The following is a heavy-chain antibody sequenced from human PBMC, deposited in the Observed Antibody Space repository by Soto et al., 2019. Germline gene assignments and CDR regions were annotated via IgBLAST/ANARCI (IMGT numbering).Heavy chain of an antibody. CDR1: GFSLSTSGMG. D-gene: IGHD1-26*01. Sequence: QITLKESGPTLVTPTQTRTLTCTLSGFSLSTSGMGVHWIRQPPGNALEWLALIYWDGDKRYRPSLKSRLTITEDTSKNQVVLTMTNMDPVDTATYYCAHKASSGRIYWGQGTLVTVSS. J-gene: IGHJ4*02. CDR2: IYWDGDK. CDR3: AHKASSGRIY. V-gene: IGHV2-5*02.